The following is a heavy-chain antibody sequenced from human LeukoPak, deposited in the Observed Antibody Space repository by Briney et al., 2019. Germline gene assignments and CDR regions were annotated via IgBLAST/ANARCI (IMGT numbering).Heavy chain of an antibody. CDR1: GGTFSSYA. Sequence: SVKVSCKASGGTFSSYAISWVRQAPGQGLEWMGGIIPIFGTANYAQKFQGRVTITADESTSTAYMELSSLRSEDTAVYYCARVPGEYYDILTGGGGWFDPWGQGTLVTVSS. J-gene: IGHJ5*02. D-gene: IGHD3-9*01. V-gene: IGHV1-69*13. CDR3: ARVPGEYYDILTGGGGWFDP. CDR2: IIPIFGTA.